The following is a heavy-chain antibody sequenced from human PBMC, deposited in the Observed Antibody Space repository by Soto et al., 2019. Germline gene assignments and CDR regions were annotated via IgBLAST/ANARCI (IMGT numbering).Heavy chain of an antibody. CDR2: MNPNSGNT. Sequence: QVQLVQSGAEVKKPGASVKVSCKASGYSFTSYDINWVRQATGQGLEWMGWMNPNSGNTGYAQKCQGRATLTRNISISTAYMELSSLRSEDTAVYYCARVSMGSSSEDFQHWGQGTLVTVSS. D-gene: IGHD6-6*01. J-gene: IGHJ1*01. CDR1: GYSFTSYD. V-gene: IGHV1-8*01. CDR3: ARVSMGSSSEDFQH.